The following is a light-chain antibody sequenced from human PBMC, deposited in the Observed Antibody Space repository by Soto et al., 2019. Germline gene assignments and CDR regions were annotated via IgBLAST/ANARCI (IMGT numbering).Light chain of an antibody. CDR2: GAS. Sequence: EIVMTQSPATLSVSPGERATLSCRASQSVSSNLAWYQQKPGQAPRLLIYGASTRATGIPARFSGSGSGTEFTLTISSLQSEDFAVYYCQQYNNWPQTFGQGTRLEMK. CDR3: QQYNNWPQT. CDR1: QSVSSN. J-gene: IGKJ5*01. V-gene: IGKV3-15*01.